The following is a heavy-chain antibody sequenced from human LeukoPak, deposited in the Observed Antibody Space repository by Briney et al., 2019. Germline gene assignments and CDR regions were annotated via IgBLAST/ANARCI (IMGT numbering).Heavy chain of an antibody. Sequence: GGSLRLSCAASGFTFSSYTMNWVRQPPGKGLEWVSNIGTSSTTIYYADSVKGRFTISRDNAKNSLYLQMNSLRADDTAVYYCARFATGGSYYYYMDVWGKGTTVTVSS. CDR2: IGTSSTTI. V-gene: IGHV3-48*01. CDR3: ARFATGGSYYYYMDV. D-gene: IGHD6-25*01. J-gene: IGHJ6*03. CDR1: GFTFSSYT.